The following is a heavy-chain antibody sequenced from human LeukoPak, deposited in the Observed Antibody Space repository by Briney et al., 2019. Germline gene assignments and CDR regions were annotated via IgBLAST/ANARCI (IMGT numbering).Heavy chain of an antibody. J-gene: IGHJ4*02. D-gene: IGHD5-18*01. CDR1: GFTFSNYW. CDR2: INKDGSEI. V-gene: IGHV3-7*01. Sequence: GGSLRLSCAASGFTFSNYWMSWVRQAPGKGLEWVAHINKDGSEIYYVDSVKGRFTISRDNAKNSLYLQMNSLRAEDTAVYYCARDRIQLWNNYFDYWGQGTLVTVSS. CDR3: ARDRIQLWNNYFDY.